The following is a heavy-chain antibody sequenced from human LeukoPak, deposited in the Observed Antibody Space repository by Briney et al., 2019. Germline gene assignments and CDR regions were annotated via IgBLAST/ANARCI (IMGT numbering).Heavy chain of an antibody. CDR3: ASGYCSSTSCFHGAFDI. CDR2: ISWNSGSI. D-gene: IGHD2-2*01. J-gene: IGHJ3*02. CDR1: GFTFDDYA. V-gene: IGHV3-9*01. Sequence: PGGSLRLSCAASGFTFDDYAMHWVRQAPGKGLEWVSGISWNSGSIGYADSVKGRFTISRDNAKNSLYLQMNSLRAEDTALYYCASGYCSSTSCFHGAFDIWGQGTMVTVCS.